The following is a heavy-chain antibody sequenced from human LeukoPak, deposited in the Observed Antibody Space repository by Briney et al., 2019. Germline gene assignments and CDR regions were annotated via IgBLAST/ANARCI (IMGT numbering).Heavy chain of an antibody. CDR1: GGSISSYY. Sequence: SETLSLTCTVSGGSISSYYWSWIRQPPGKGLEWIGYIYYSGSTNYNPSPKSRVTISVDTSKNQFSLKLSSVTAADTAVYYCARGNWNDVFDYWGQGTLVTVSS. V-gene: IGHV4-59*01. J-gene: IGHJ4*02. CDR3: ARGNWNDVFDY. CDR2: IYYSGST. D-gene: IGHD1-20*01.